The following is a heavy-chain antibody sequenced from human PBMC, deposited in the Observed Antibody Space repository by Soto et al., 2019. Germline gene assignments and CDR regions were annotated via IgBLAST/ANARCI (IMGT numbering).Heavy chain of an antibody. D-gene: IGHD3-10*01. CDR3: ARTGILWFGEFYYYYGMDV. J-gene: IGHJ6*02. CDR2: INPSGGST. CDR1: GDTFTSYY. V-gene: IGHV1-46*01. Sequence: ASVKVSCKASGDTFTSYYMHWVRQAPGQGLEWMGIINPSGGSTSYAQKFQGRVTMTRDTSTSTVYMELSSLRSEDTAVYYCARTGILWFGEFYYYYGMDVWGQGTTVTVSS.